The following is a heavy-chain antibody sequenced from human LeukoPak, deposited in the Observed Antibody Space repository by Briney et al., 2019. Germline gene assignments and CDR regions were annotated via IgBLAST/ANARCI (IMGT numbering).Heavy chain of an antibody. CDR3: AKGDGSLLRYFDWLSKPHFDY. V-gene: IGHV3-30*18. CDR2: ISYDGSNK. D-gene: IGHD3-9*01. Sequence: GGSLRLSCAASGFTFSSYGMHWVRQAPGKGLEWVEVISYDGSNKYYADSVKGRFTISRDNSKNTLYLQMNSLRAEDTAVYYCAKGDGSLLRYFDWLSKPHFDYWGQGTLVAVSS. CDR1: GFTFSSYG. J-gene: IGHJ4*02.